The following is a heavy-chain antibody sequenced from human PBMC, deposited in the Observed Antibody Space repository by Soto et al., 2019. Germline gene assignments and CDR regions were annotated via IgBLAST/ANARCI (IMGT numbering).Heavy chain of an antibody. J-gene: IGHJ6*02. Sequence: EVQLVESGGGLIQPGGSLRLSCAASGFTVSSNYMSWVRQAPGKGLEWVSVIYSGGSTYYADSVKGRFTISRDNSKNTLYLQRNSLRAEDTAVYYCARMMGDSYGYGVDVWGQGTTVTVSS. CDR1: GFTVSSNY. CDR3: ARMMGDSYGYGVDV. V-gene: IGHV3-53*01. D-gene: IGHD5-18*01. CDR2: IYSGGST.